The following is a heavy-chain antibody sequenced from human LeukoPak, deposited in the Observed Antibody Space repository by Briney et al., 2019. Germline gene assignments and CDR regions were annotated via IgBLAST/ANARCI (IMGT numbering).Heavy chain of an antibody. CDR2: IIPIFGTA. V-gene: IGHV1-69*05. D-gene: IGHD2-2*02. J-gene: IGHJ6*03. CDR3: ASGYCSSTSCYNTYHYYYMDV. Sequence: ASVKVSCKASGGTFSSYAISWVRQAPGQGLEWMGGIIPIFGTANYAQKFQGRVTITTDESTGTAYMELSSLRSEDTAVYYCASGYCSSTSCYNTYHYYYMDVWGKGTTVTVSS. CDR1: GGTFSSYA.